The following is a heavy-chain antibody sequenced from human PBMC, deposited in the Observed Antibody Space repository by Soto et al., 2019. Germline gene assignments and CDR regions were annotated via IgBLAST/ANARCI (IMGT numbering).Heavy chain of an antibody. D-gene: IGHD6-13*01. J-gene: IGHJ6*02. CDR2: IWYDGNYK. V-gene: IGHV3-33*01. CDR3: ARPIAGAVQNYDYGMDV. CDR1: GFTFSTYD. Sequence: QVQLVESGGGVVQPGRSLRLSCAASGFTFSTYDMHWVRQAPGKGLEWVGTIWYDGNYKYHADSVKGRFTISRDNSKNTLYLQMNSLSAEDPAVYYCARPIAGAVQNYDYGMDVWGQGTTVTVSS.